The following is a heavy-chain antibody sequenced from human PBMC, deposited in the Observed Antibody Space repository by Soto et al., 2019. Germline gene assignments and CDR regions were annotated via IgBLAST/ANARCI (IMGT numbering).Heavy chain of an antibody. CDR1: GGSVSSGSYY. CDR3: ARDKGSSGAFDI. D-gene: IGHD3-22*01. Sequence: SETLSLTCTVSGGSVSSGSYYWSWIRQPPGKGLEWIGYIYYSGSTNYNPSLKSRVTISVDTSKNQFSLKLSSVTAADTAVYYCARDKGSSGAFDICGQGTMVTVSS. J-gene: IGHJ3*02. V-gene: IGHV4-61*01. CDR2: IYYSGST.